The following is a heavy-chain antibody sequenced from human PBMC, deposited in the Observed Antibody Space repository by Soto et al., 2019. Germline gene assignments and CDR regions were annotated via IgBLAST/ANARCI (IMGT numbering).Heavy chain of an antibody. J-gene: IGHJ6*02. CDR3: TRYTYTSKYSYFGMDV. Sequence: GGSLRLSCTCFGFTFGDYAISWSRQAPGQGPEWVGVIRGKAYGETTDCGASVKGRFTILRDDSKSIAYLQLNSLQSEDTGVYYCTRYTYTSKYSYFGMDVWGHGTAVTVSS. CDR1: GFTFGDYA. CDR2: IRGKAYGETT. D-gene: IGHD2-2*01. V-gene: IGHV3-49*03.